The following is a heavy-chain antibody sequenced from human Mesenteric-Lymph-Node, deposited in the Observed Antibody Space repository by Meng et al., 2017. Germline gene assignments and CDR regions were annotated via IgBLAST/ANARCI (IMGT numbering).Heavy chain of an antibody. V-gene: IGHV3-9*01. CDR2: ISWNSGSI. Sequence: GGSLRLSCAASGFTFDDYAMHWVRQAPGKGLEWVSGISWNSGSIGYADSVKGRFTISRDNAKNSLYQQMNSLRAEDTALYYYAKGSCSYYYYGMDVWGQGTTVTVSS. CDR1: GFTFDDYA. J-gene: IGHJ6*02. CDR3: AKGSCSYYYYGMDV. D-gene: IGHD2-8*01.